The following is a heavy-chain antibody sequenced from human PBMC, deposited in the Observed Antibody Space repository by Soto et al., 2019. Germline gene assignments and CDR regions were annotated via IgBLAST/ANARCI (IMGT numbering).Heavy chain of an antibody. D-gene: IGHD1-26*01. CDR3: AKSSNAGAPYYFDY. J-gene: IGHJ4*02. CDR1: GGSISSSSYY. CDR2: ISGSGGST. V-gene: IGHV3-23*01. Sequence: ASETLSLTCTVSGGSISSSSYYWGWVRQAPGKGLEWVSAISGSGGSTYYADSVKGRFTISRDNSKNTLYLQMNSLRAEDTAVYYCAKSSNAGAPYYFDYWGQGTLVTVSS.